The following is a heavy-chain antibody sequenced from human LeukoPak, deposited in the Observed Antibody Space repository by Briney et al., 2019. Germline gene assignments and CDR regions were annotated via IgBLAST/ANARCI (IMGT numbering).Heavy chain of an antibody. V-gene: IGHV4-61*02. Sequence: SETLSLTCTVSGGSISSGSYYWSWIRQPAGKGLEWIGRIYASGSTNYNPSLKSRVTISVDTSKNQFSLKLNSVTAADTAVYCCARGMATINFDYWGQGTLVTVSS. J-gene: IGHJ4*02. CDR1: GGSISSGSYY. D-gene: IGHD5-24*01. CDR3: ARGMATINFDY. CDR2: IYASGST.